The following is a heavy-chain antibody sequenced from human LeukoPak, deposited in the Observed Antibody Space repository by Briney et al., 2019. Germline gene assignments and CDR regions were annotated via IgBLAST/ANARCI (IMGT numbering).Heavy chain of an antibody. Sequence: SVKVSCKASGYTFTVYYMYWVRHPPAQGLERMGCSNPKSGGTRCAKTSQGRVTMTRDTSISTPYTELSRFRPDHTPVYYCARDGDSEMVEFDYWGQGALVTVSS. CDR3: ARDGDSEMVEFDY. CDR1: GYTFTVYY. CDR2: SNPKSGGT. V-gene: IGHV1-2*02. D-gene: IGHD5-18*01. J-gene: IGHJ4*02.